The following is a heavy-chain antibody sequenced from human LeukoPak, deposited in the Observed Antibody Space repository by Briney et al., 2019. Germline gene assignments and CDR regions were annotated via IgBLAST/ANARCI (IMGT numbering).Heavy chain of an antibody. CDR3: ARGHSSGWYDQYYFDH. D-gene: IGHD6-19*01. V-gene: IGHV3-7*01. Sequence: GGSLRLSCAASGSTFTRYWMTWVRQAPGKGLEWVANIKHDGSERDYVDSVKGRFTISRDNAKNSVYLQMNSLRAEDTAVYYCARGHSSGWYDQYYFDHWGQGTPVTVSS. J-gene: IGHJ4*02. CDR2: IKHDGSER. CDR1: GSTFTRYW.